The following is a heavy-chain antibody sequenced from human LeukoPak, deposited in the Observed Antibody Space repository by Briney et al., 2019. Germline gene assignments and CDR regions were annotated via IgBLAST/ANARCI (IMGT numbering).Heavy chain of an antibody. D-gene: IGHD3-3*01. CDR1: GGSISSGSYY. CDR2: IYTSGST. J-gene: IGHJ5*02. CDR3: ARGHNDFWSGPSKFDP. V-gene: IGHV4-61*02. Sequence: SETLSLTCTVSGGSISSGSYYWSWIRQPAGKGLEWIGRIYTSGSTNYNPSPKSRVTISVDTSKNQFSLKPSSVTAADTAVYYCARGHNDFWSGPSKFDPWGQGTLVTVSS.